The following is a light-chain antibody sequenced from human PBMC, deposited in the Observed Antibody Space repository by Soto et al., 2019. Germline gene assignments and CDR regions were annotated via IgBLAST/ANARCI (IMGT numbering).Light chain of an antibody. CDR1: QSPVTSDGNTY. J-gene: IGKJ2*01. V-gene: IGKV2-30*01. Sequence: DVVMTQSPLSLSVIPGQPASISCRSSQSPVTSDGNTYLNWFHQRPGQSPRRLIYKISNRDSVVPDRFIGSGSGTEFTLKISRVEAEDVGIYYCMQGTSWPYTFGQGTKLEI. CDR3: MQGTSWPYT. CDR2: KIS.